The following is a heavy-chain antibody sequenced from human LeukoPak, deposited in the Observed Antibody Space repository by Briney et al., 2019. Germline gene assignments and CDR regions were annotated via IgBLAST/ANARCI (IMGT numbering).Heavy chain of an antibody. Sequence: ASVKVSCKVSGYTLTELSMHWVRQAPGQGLEWMGGIIPIFGTANYAQKFQGRVTITADESTSTAYMELSSLRSEDTAVYYCARDPRNLNWFDPWGQGTLVTVSS. J-gene: IGHJ5*02. V-gene: IGHV1-69*13. CDR2: IIPIFGTA. CDR1: GYTLTELS. CDR3: ARDPRNLNWFDP.